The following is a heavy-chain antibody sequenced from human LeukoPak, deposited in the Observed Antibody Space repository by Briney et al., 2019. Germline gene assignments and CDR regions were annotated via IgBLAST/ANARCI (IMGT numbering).Heavy chain of an antibody. D-gene: IGHD1-26*01. Sequence: GGSLRLSCAASGFTFRTYSMSWVRQAPGKGLEWVSAISSSGGTTYYADSVKGRFTISRDNSKNTLYLQMNSLRAEDTAVYYCAKDRGIVGAFDYWGQGTLVTVSS. CDR2: ISSSGGTT. CDR3: AKDRGIVGAFDY. J-gene: IGHJ4*02. V-gene: IGHV3-23*01. CDR1: GFTFRTYS.